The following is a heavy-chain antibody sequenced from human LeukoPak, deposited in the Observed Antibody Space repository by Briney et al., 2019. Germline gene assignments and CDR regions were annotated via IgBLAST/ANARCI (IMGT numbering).Heavy chain of an antibody. D-gene: IGHD3-10*01. CDR3: ARDGGTPYGSGSYPYYFDY. CDR2: IYTSGST. Sequence: PSQTLSLTCTVSGGSISSGSYYWSWIRQPAGKGLEWIGRIYTSGSTNYNPSLKSRVTISVDTSKNQFSLKLSSVTAADTAVYYCARDGGTPYGSGSYPYYFDYWGQGTLVTVSS. CDR1: GGSISSGSYY. V-gene: IGHV4-61*02. J-gene: IGHJ4*02.